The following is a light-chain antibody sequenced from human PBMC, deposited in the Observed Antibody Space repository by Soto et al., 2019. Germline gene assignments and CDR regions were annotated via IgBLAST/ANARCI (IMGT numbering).Light chain of an antibody. V-gene: IGKV3-11*01. CDR2: GAS. CDR1: QSISTS. J-gene: IGKJ4*01. Sequence: EIVLTQSPATLSLSPGERATLSCRASQSISTSLAWYQHKPGQAPRLLIYGASSRATGVPARFSGSWSGTDFTLTISSLEPEDFAVYYCQQRSYWLTFVGGTMVEIK. CDR3: QQRSYWLT.